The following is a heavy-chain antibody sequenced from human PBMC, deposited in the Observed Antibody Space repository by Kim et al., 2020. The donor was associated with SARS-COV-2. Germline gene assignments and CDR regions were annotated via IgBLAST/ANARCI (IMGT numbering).Heavy chain of an antibody. CDR1: GGSISSGGYY. CDR3: ARGHGSSATVVTPPDWFDP. V-gene: IGHV4-31*03. Sequence: SETLSLTCTVSGGSISSGGYYWSWIRQHPGKGLEWIGYIYYSGSTYYNPSLKSRVTISVDTSKNQFSLKLSSVTAADTAVYYCARGHGSSATVVTPPDWFDPWGQGTLVTVSS. CDR2: IYYSGST. D-gene: IGHD4-17*01. J-gene: IGHJ5*02.